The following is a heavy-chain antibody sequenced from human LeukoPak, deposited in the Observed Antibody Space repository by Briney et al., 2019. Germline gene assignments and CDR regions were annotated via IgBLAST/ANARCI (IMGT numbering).Heavy chain of an antibody. CDR2: IKQDGSEK. D-gene: IGHD2-2*02. CDR3: ARVGPNCSSTSWYIHWGYYYYMDV. Sequence: PGGSLRLSCAASGFTVSSNYMSWVRQAPGKGLEWVANIKQDGSEKYYVDSVKGRFTISRDNAKNSLYLQMNSLRAEDTAVYYCARVGPNCSSTSWYIHWGYYYYMDVWGKGTTVTVSS. CDR1: GFTVSSNY. J-gene: IGHJ6*03. V-gene: IGHV3-7*01.